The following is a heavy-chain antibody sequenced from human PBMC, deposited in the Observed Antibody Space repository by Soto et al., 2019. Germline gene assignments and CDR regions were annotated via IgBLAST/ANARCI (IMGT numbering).Heavy chain of an antibody. D-gene: IGHD1-26*01. CDR1: GGSISSYY. CDR3: ARVPRSPTNLPYFDY. V-gene: IGHV4-59*01. CDR2: IYYSGST. J-gene: IGHJ4*02. Sequence: PSETLSLTCTVSGGSISSYYWSWIRQPPGKGLEWIGYIYYSGSTNYNPSLKSRVTISVDTSKNQFSLKLSSVTAADTAVYYCARVPRSPTNLPYFDYWGQGTLVTVSS.